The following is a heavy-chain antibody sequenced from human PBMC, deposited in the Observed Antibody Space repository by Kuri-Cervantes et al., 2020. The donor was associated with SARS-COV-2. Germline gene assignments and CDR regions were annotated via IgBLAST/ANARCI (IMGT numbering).Heavy chain of an antibody. Sequence: GGSLRLSCAASGFAFESYGMHWVRQAPGKGLEWVAAISYDGFDRYYYADSVKGRFTISRDNAKNSLYLQMNSLRAEDTAVYYCARDRGDFWSGSINYWGQGTLVTVS. J-gene: IGHJ4*02. CDR3: ARDRGDFWSGSINY. CDR2: ISYDGFDR. CDR1: GFAFESYG. D-gene: IGHD3-3*01. V-gene: IGHV3-30*03.